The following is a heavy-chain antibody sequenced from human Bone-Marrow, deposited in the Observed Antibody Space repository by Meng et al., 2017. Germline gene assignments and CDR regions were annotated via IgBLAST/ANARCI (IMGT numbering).Heavy chain of an antibody. J-gene: IGHJ3*02. CDR3: ARDSRVTMYAFDI. V-gene: IGHV3-33*01. CDR2: IWYDGSNK. CDR1: GFTSSSYG. D-gene: IGHD3-10*02. Sequence: GESLKISCAASGFTSSSYGMHWVRQAPGKGLEWVAVIWYDGSNKYYADSVKGRFTISRDNSKNTLYLQMNSLRAEDTAVYYCARDSRVTMYAFDIWGQGTMVTVSS.